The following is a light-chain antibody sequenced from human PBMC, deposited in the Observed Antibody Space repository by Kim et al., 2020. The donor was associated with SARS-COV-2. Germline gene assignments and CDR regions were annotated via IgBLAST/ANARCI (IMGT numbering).Light chain of an antibody. J-gene: IGKJ4*01. CDR3: KKYESAALI. CDR1: QGISSS. CDR2: AAS. V-gene: IGKV1-27*01. Sequence: EIQMTQSPSSLSASVGDRVTITCRASQGISSSLAWYQQKPGKVPKLLIYAASTLLSGVPSRFSVSGSGTDFTLTISSLQPEDVASYYCKKYESAALIFGRGTKLEIK.